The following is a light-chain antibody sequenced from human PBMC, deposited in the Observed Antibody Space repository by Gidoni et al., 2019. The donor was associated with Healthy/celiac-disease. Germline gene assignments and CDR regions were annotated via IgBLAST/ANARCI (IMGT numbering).Light chain of an antibody. CDR3: QQYNSYSQT. Sequence: IQMPQSPSTLAASVGDRVTITCRASLSISSWLAWYQQKPGKAPKLLIYKASSLESGVPSRFSGSGSGTEFTLTISILQPDDFASYYCQQYNSYSQTFGGGTKVEIK. V-gene: IGKV1-5*03. J-gene: IGKJ4*01. CDR1: LSISSW. CDR2: KAS.